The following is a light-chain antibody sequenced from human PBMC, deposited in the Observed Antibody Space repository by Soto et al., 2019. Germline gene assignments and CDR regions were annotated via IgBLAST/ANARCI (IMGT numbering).Light chain of an antibody. CDR1: DSNIGSNS. CDR2: YNN. V-gene: IGLV1-47*02. J-gene: IGLJ1*01. CDR3: AAWDASLSACV. Sequence: QPVLTQPPPASGTAGQVVTISCSGGDSNIGSNSVYWYQHLPRMAPKLLIYYNNQRPSGVPDRFSGSRSGTSASLAIVGLRSEDEAVYYCAAWDASLSACVFGNGTKLTVL.